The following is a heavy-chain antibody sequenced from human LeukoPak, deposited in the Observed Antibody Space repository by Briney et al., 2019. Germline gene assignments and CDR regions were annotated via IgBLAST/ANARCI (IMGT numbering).Heavy chain of an antibody. CDR2: ISSSSSYI. D-gene: IGHD6-19*01. CDR1: GFTFSSYS. V-gene: IGHV3-21*01. Sequence: GGSLRLSCAASGFTFSSYSMNWVRQAPGKGLEWVSSISSSSSYIYYADSVKGRFTISRDNAKNSLYLQMNSLRAEDTAVYYCAKVIAVAYYYFDYWGQGTLVTVSS. J-gene: IGHJ4*02. CDR3: AKVIAVAYYYFDY.